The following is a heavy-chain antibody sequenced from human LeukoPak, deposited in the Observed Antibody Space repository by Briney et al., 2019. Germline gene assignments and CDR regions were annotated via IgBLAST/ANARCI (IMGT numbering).Heavy chain of an antibody. Sequence: GGSLRLSCAASGYTFSSYAMHWVRQAPGKGLEWVAVISYDGSNKYYADSVKGRFTISRDNSKNTLYLQMNSLRAEDTAVYYCARVDYYGSGSYPLDYWGQGTLVTVSS. V-gene: IGHV3-30*14. CDR3: ARVDYYGSGSYPLDY. J-gene: IGHJ4*02. CDR2: ISYDGSNK. D-gene: IGHD3-10*01. CDR1: GYTFSSYA.